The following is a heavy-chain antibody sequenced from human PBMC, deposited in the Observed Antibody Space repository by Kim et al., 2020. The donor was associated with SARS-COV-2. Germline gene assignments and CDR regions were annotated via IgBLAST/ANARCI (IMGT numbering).Heavy chain of an antibody. CDR2: FDPEDGET. J-gene: IGHJ3*02. D-gene: IGHD4-17*01. CDR3: AAGLTTVTTRGRAFDI. Sequence: ASVKVSCKVSGYTLTELSMHWVRQAPGKGLEWMGGFDPEDGETIYAQKFQGRVTMTEDTSTDTAYMELSSLRSEDTAVYYCAAGLTTVTTRGRAFDIWGQGTMVTVSS. CDR1: GYTLTELS. V-gene: IGHV1-24*01.